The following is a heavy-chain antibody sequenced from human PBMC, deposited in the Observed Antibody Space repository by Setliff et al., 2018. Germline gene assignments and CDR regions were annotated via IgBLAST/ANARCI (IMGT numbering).Heavy chain of an antibody. CDR1: GYTFANYG. CDR2: INAGNGDT. V-gene: IGHV1-3*01. J-gene: IGHJ6*03. Sequence: ASAKVSCKASGYTFANYGLHWVRQAPGQRLEWMGWINAGNGDTKFSQKFQDTITMTADTSASTAYMELSSLRSEDTAVYYCARGRSTYFIDVWGKGTTVTVSS. CDR3: ARGRSTYFIDV.